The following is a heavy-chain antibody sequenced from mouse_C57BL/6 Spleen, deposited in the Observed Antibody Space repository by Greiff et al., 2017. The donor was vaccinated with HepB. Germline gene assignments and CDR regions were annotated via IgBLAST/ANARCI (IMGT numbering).Heavy chain of an antibody. Sequence: DVKLVESGGGLVKPGGSLKLSCAASGFTFSSYAMSWVRQTPEKRLEWVATISDGGSYTYYPDNVKGRFTISRDNAKNNLYLQMSHLKSEDTAMYYCARDRDYYGGSYDWYFDVWGTGTTVTVSS. D-gene: IGHD1-1*01. V-gene: IGHV5-4*01. CDR3: ARDRDYYGGSYDWYFDV. CDR1: GFTFSSYA. CDR2: ISDGGSYT. J-gene: IGHJ1*03.